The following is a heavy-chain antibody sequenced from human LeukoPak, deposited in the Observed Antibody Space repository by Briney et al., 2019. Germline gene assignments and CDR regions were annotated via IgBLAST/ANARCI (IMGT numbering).Heavy chain of an antibody. Sequence: GRSLRLSCAASGFTFSSYAMHWVRQAPGKGLEWVAVISYDGSNKYYADSVKGRFTISRDNSKTTLYLQMNSLRAEDTAVYYCAREDSSGYYYYYYGMDVWGQGTTVTVSS. CDR1: GFTFSSYA. CDR2: ISYDGSNK. J-gene: IGHJ6*02. CDR3: AREDSSGYYYYYYGMDV. V-gene: IGHV3-30-3*01. D-gene: IGHD3-22*01.